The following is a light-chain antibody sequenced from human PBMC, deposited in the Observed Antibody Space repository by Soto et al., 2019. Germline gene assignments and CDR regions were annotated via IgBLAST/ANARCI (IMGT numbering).Light chain of an antibody. CDR1: RSDVGGYNY. CDR2: DVT. CDR3: SSYTSSNTYV. V-gene: IGLV2-14*01. J-gene: IGLJ1*01. Sequence: QSVLTQPASVSGPPGQSITISCTGTRSDVGGYNYVYWHQQHPGKAPKLMIYDVTNRPSGVSDRFSGSKSGNTASLTISGLQAEDEADYYCSSYTSSNTYVFGAGTKVTVL.